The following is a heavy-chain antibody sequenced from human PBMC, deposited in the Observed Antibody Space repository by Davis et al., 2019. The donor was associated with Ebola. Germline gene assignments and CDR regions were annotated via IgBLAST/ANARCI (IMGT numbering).Heavy chain of an antibody. J-gene: IGHJ5*02. V-gene: IGHV3-48*03. Sequence: GGSLRLSCAASGFTFSSYEMNWVRQAPGKGLEWVSYISSSGSTIYYADSVKGRFTISRDNAKNSLYLQMNSLRAEDTAVYYCARPHYDILTGYYDHWGQGTLVTVSS. CDR3: ARPHYDILTGYYDH. D-gene: IGHD3-9*01. CDR1: GFTFSSYE. CDR2: ISSSGSTI.